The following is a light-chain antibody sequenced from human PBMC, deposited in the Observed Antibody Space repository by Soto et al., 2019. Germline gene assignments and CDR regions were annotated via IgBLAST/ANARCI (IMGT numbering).Light chain of an antibody. CDR3: FSFTSSNTHV. J-gene: IGLJ1*01. Sequence: SALTQPASVSGSPGQSVTISCTGTSSDFGSYKFVSWYQHHPGKVPKVIIYETSKRLSGVSDRFSGSKSGNTASLTISGLQAEDEADYYCFSFTSSNTHVFGSGTKVTVL. CDR1: SSDFGSYKF. CDR2: ETS. V-gene: IGLV2-23*01.